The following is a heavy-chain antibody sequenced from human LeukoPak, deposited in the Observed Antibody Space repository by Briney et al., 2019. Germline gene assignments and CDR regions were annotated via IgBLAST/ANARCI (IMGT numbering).Heavy chain of an antibody. CDR2: IFYSGST. J-gene: IGHJ4*02. D-gene: IGHD4-17*01. CDR3: ARQMNTVTADY. V-gene: IGHV4-39*01. Sequence: SETLSLTCTVSGGSISRSSYYWGWIRQPPGKGLEWIGSIFYSGSTYYNPSLNSRVTISIDTSKNQFSLRLSSVTAADTAVYYCARQMNTVTADYWGQGTLVIVSS. CDR1: GGSISRSSYY.